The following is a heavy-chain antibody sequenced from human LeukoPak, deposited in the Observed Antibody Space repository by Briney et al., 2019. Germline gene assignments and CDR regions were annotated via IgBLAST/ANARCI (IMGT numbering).Heavy chain of an antibody. Sequence: ASVKVSCKVSGYTLTELSMNWVRQAPGKGLEWMRGFDPEDGETIYAQKFQGRVTMTEDTSTDTAYMELSSLRSEDTAVYYCATGVMPTMDFDYWGQGTLVTVSS. CDR1: GYTLTELS. CDR2: FDPEDGET. V-gene: IGHV1-24*01. D-gene: IGHD5-24*01. J-gene: IGHJ4*02. CDR3: ATGVMPTMDFDY.